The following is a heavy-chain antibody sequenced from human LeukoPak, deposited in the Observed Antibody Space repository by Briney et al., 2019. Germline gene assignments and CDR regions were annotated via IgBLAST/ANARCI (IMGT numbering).Heavy chain of an antibody. CDR2: ISGSGGGGST. CDR1: GFTFSSYA. V-gene: IGHV3-23*01. J-gene: IGHJ4*02. Sequence: PGGSLRLSCAASGFTFSSYAMSWVRQAPGKGLEWVSTISGSGGGGSTYYADSVKGRFTISRDNSKNTLYLQMNSLRAEDTAVYYCTGELELPFNYWGQGTLVTVSS. D-gene: IGHD1-7*01. CDR3: TGELELPFNY.